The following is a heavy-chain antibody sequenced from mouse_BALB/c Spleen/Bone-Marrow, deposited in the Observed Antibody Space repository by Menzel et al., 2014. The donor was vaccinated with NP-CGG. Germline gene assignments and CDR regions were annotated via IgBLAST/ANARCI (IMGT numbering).Heavy chain of an antibody. CDR3: ASYYYGRAWFAY. V-gene: IGHV14-3*02. CDR1: GFNIKDTY. J-gene: IGHJ3*01. D-gene: IGHD1-1*01. Sequence: EVHLVESGAELVKPGASVELSCTASGFNIKDTYMHWVKQRPEQGLEWIGRIDPANGNTKYDPKFQGKATITADTSSNTAYLQLSSLTSEDTAVYYCASYYYGRAWFAYWGQGTLVTVSA. CDR2: IDPANGNT.